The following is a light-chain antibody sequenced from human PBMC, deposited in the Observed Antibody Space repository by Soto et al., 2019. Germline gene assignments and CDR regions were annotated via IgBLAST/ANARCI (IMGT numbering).Light chain of an antibody. V-gene: IGKV3D-15*01. CDR1: QSVARN. Sequence: ENVLTQSPGRLSLSPGERATLSCRASQSVARNSIAWYQQKLGQPPRLLIYGASGRATGVPDRISGSGSGTEFTLTISSLQSEDFAVYYCQHYNNWLGTFGGGTKVDIK. CDR3: QHYNNWLGT. CDR2: GAS. J-gene: IGKJ4*01.